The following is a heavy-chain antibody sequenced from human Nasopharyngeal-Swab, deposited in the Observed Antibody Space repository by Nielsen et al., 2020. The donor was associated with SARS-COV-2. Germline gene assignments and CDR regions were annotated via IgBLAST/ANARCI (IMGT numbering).Heavy chain of an antibody. J-gene: IGHJ6*03. V-gene: IGHV1-3*01. D-gene: IGHD6-13*01. CDR3: ASSTAAGTNYCYYMDV. CDR2: INAGNGNT. Sequence: WVRQAPGQRLEWMGWINAGNGNTKYSQKFQGRVTITRDTSASTAYMELSSLRSEDTAVYYCASSTAAGTNYCYYMDVWGKGTTVTVSS.